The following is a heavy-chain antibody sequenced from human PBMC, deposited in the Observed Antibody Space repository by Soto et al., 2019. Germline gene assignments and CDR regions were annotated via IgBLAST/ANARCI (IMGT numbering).Heavy chain of an antibody. CDR1: GFTFSSYG. J-gene: IGHJ4*02. CDR3: ATQFDC. CDR2: IWYDGSNK. V-gene: IGHV3-33*03. Sequence: GGSLRLSCAASGFTFSSYGMHWVRQAPGKGLEWVAVIWYDGSNKYYADSVKGRFTISRDNAKNTLYLQMNSLGAEDTAVYYCATQFDCWGQGTQVTVSS.